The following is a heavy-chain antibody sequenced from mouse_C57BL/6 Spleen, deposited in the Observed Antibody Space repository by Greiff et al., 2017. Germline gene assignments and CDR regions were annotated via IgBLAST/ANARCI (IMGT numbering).Heavy chain of an antibody. J-gene: IGHJ4*01. V-gene: IGHV1-42*01. D-gene: IGHD2-13*01. CDR2: INPSTGGT. CDR3: ARGDSYYAMDY. CDR1: GYSFTGYY. Sequence: VQLQQSGPELVKPGASVKISCKASGYSFTGYYMNWVKQSPEKSLEWIGEINPSTGGTTYNQKFKAKATLTVDKSSSTAYMQLKSLTSEDSAVYYCARGDSYYAMDYWGQGTSVTVSS.